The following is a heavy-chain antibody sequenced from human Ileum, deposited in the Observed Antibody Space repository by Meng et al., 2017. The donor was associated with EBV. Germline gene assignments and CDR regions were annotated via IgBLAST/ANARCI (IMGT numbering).Heavy chain of an antibody. D-gene: IGHD5-18*01. J-gene: IGHJ4*02. Sequence: QVQVEQSGAEVKKPGSSVKVSCKASGGTFRNSAISWVRQAPGQGLEGMGGIIPMFGAPDYAQRFQDRVTITADESTSTVYMELNSLRSEDTAVYYCARESGRGYSSDYWGQGTLVTVSS. CDR2: IIPMFGAP. CDR3: ARESGRGYSSDY. CDR1: GGTFRNSA. V-gene: IGHV1-69*01.